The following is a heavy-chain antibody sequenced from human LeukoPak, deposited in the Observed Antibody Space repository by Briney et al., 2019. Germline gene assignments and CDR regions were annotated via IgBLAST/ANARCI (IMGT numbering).Heavy chain of an antibody. CDR2: INPSGDTT. V-gene: IGHV1-46*01. J-gene: IGHJ4*02. D-gene: IGHD6-19*01. CDR3: ASSNGYSSGWYLPITDY. CDR1: GYIFTSYY. Sequence: ASVKVSCKASGYIFTSYYIHWVRQAPGQGLEWMGVINPSGDTTTYAQKFQGRVTMTRDMSTSTVYMELSSLRSEDTAVYYCASSNGYSSGWYLPITDYWGQGTLVTVSS.